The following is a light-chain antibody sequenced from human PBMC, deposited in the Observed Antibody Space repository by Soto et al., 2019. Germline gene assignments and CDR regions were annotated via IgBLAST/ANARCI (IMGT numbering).Light chain of an antibody. CDR2: EVS. J-gene: IGLJ1*01. CDR3: TSYEGGGKYV. V-gene: IGLV2-14*01. CDR1: SSDVGAYNL. Sequence: QSALTQPASVPGSPGQSVTISCTGTSSDVGAYNLVSWYQQYPGKAPKLMIYEVSNRPSGVSNRFSGSKSGNTASLTISGLQAEDEADYYCCTSYEGGGKYVFGTGTKVTVL.